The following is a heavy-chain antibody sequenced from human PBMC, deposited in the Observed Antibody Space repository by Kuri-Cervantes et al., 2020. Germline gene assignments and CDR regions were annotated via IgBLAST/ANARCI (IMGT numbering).Heavy chain of an antibody. CDR1: GGSISSSSYY. J-gene: IGHJ4*02. D-gene: IGHD6-19*01. Sequence: GSLRLSCTVSGGSISSSSYYWGWIRQPPGKGLEWIGSIYYSGSTYYNPSLKSRVTISVDTSKNQFSLKLSSVTAADTAVYYCARDSSGIAVSDWGQGTLVTVSS. CDR2: IYYSGST. V-gene: IGHV4-39*07. CDR3: ARDSSGIAVSD.